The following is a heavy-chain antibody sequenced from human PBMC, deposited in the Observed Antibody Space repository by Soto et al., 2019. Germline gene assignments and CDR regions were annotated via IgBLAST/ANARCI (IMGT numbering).Heavy chain of an antibody. CDR2: ISYDGSNK. Sequence: QVQLVESGGGVVQPGRSLRLSCAASGFTFSSYGMHWVRQAPGKGLEWVAVISYDGSNKYYADSVKGRFTISRDNSKNTLYLQMNSLRAEDTAVYYCAKDWGGYESGAFDYWGQGTLVTVSS. D-gene: IGHD5-12*01. J-gene: IGHJ4*02. CDR3: AKDWGGYESGAFDY. V-gene: IGHV3-30*18. CDR1: GFTFSSYG.